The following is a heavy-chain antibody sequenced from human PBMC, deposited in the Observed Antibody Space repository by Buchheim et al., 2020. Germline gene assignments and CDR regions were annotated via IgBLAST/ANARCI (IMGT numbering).Heavy chain of an antibody. CDR1: GYTFANYY. CDR2: IDPSGSST. Sequence: QVQLVQSGAEVKKPGASVKVSCKASGYTFANYYMHWVRQAPGQGLEWMGVIDPSGSSTRYAQKFQGRVTMTRDTSTSTVYMELSSLRSEDTAVYYCARDGEGYYDYVWGSYRYTPTTTATPTAGLDVWGQGTT. J-gene: IGHJ6*02. D-gene: IGHD3-16*02. V-gene: IGHV1-46*01. CDR3: ARDGEGYYDYVWGSYRYTPTTTATPTAGLDV.